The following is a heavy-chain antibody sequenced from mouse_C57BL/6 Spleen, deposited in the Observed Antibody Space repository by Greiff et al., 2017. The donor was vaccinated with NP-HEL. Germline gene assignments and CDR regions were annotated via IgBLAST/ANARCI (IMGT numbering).Heavy chain of an antibody. CDR3: TRGWELLPFAY. J-gene: IGHJ3*01. CDR2: IDPETGGT. V-gene: IGHV1-15*01. Sequence: VQLKESGAELVRPGASVTLSCKASGYTFTDYEMHWVKQTPVHGLEWIGAIDPETGGTAYNQKFTGKAILTADKSSSTAYMELRSLTSEDAAVFYCTRGWELLPFAYWGQGTLVTVSA. D-gene: IGHD2-12*01. CDR1: GYTFTDYE.